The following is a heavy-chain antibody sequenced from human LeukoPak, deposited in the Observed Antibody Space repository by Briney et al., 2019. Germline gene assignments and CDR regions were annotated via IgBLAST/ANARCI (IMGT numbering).Heavy chain of an antibody. CDR2: VYYSGNT. Sequence: SETLSLTCTISGGSISSSGYYWGWIRRPPGKGLEWIGNVYYSGNTYYNPSLKSRVTISVATSKNQFSPKLSSVTAADTAVYYCAREPDYYGTSDYRDAFDIWGQGTLVTVSS. J-gene: IGHJ3*02. D-gene: IGHD3-22*01. CDR3: AREPDYYGTSDYRDAFDI. CDR1: GGSISSSGYY. V-gene: IGHV4-39*07.